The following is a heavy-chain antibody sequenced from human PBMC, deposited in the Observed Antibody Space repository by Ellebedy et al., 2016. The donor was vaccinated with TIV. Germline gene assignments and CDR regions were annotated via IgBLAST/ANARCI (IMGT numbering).Heavy chain of an antibody. V-gene: IGHV3-74*01. CDR3: VRGEPIADF. D-gene: IGHD1-26*01. Sequence: GESLKISXAASGFTLSSYWMHWVRQAPGKGLVWVSRMSSDGSSIIYADSVKGRFTISRDNSKNTLYLQMNNLRVEDTALYFCVRGEPIADFWGQGTLVTVSS. CDR1: GFTLSSYW. J-gene: IGHJ4*02. CDR2: MSSDGSSI.